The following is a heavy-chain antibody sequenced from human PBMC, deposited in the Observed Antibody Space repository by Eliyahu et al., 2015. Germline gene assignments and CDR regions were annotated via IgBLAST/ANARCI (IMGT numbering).Heavy chain of an antibody. D-gene: IGHD2-2*02. Sequence: EVQLVESGGGLVQPGGSLRLSCAASGFXFSSXWMPWVRXXPGKGLVWVSRINSDGSSTSYADSVKGRFTISRDNAKNTLYLQMNSLRAEDTAVYYCARDHAGVVVVPAAISIHYYYYYMDVWGKGTTVTVSS. J-gene: IGHJ6*03. CDR1: GFXFSSXW. V-gene: IGHV3-74*01. CDR3: ARDHAGVVVVPAAISIHYYYYYMDV. CDR2: INSDGSST.